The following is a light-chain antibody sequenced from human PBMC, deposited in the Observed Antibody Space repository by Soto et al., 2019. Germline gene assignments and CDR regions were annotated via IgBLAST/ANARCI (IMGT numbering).Light chain of an antibody. J-gene: IGLJ2*01. CDR1: SSDVGGYNY. CDR3: SSYTSSSTPSVV. V-gene: IGLV2-14*01. CDR2: DVS. Sequence: QSALTQPAPVSGSPGQSITISCTGTSSDVGGYNYVSWYQQHPGKAPKLMIYDVSNRPSGVSNRFSGSKSGNTASLTISGLQAEDEADYYCSSYTSSSTPSVVFGGGTKLTVL.